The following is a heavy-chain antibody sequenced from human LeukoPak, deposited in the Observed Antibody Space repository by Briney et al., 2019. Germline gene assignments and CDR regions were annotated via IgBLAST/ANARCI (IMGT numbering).Heavy chain of an antibody. CDR2: ISSSGSTI. D-gene: IGHD2-15*01. CDR1: GFTFSSYS. Sequence: GGSLRLSCAASGFTFSSYSMNWVRQAPGKGLEWVSYISSSGSTIYYADSVKGRFTISRDNAKNSLYLQMNSLRAEDTAVYYCARAKGATRAFDIWGQGTMVTVSS. J-gene: IGHJ3*02. CDR3: ARAKGATRAFDI. V-gene: IGHV3-48*04.